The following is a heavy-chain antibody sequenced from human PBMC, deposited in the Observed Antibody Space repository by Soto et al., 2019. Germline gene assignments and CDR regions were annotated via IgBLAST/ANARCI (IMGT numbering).Heavy chain of an antibody. CDR3: ERHLSPILTFDY. Sequence: SETLSLACIVSSGSASRGCYYWGRIRQPPVKRRDWMMSIYYSRTTNYNQSHNPYRRTGITMSVDPSKGQFSLKRNSVTAADTAVYDCERHLSPILTFDYWGQGTLVTVSS. CDR1: SGSASRGCYY. V-gene: IGHV4-39*01. CDR2: IYYSRTT. D-gene: IGHD2-2*02. J-gene: IGHJ4*02.